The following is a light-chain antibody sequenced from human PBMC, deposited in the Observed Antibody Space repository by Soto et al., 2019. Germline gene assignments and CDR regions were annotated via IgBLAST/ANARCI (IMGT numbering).Light chain of an antibody. V-gene: IGKV3D-15*01. CDR1: QGVRSN. J-gene: IGKJ5*01. CDR2: GAS. Sequence: EIVMTQSPAALSVSAGERATLSCSASQGVRSNLAWYQQKPGQPPRLVISGASTRAPGIPARFSGFGSGTDFTLTISSLKSADFAIYYCQQYNNWHAITFGQGTRLEIK. CDR3: QQYNNWHAIT.